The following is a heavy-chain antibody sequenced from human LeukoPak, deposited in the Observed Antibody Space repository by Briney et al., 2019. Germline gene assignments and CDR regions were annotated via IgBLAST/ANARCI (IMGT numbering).Heavy chain of an antibody. J-gene: IGHJ4*02. CDR3: AKVGDYGDYALDY. CDR2: ISTSSDYI. D-gene: IGHD4-17*01. CDR1: GFTFGSYS. Sequence: PGGSLRLSCAASGFTFGSYSMNWVRQAPGEGLEWVSSISTSSDYIYYADSVKGRFTISRDNAENSLFLQVNSLRAEDTAVYYCAKVGDYGDYALDYWGQGTLVTVSS. V-gene: IGHV3-21*01.